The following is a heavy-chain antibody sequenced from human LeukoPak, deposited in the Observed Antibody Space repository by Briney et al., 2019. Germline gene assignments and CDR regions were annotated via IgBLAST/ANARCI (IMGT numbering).Heavy chain of an antibody. CDR2: INSDGSST. CDR1: GFTFNNYR. J-gene: IGHJ4*02. CDR3: ARGGSYSSSSFDY. D-gene: IGHD6-6*01. Sequence: QPGGSLRLSCAASGFTFNNYRMHWVRQAPGKGLVWVSRINSDGSSTNYADSVKGRFTISRDNAKNTLYLQMNSLRAEDTAVYYCARGGSYSSSSFDYWGQGTLVTVSS. V-gene: IGHV3-74*01.